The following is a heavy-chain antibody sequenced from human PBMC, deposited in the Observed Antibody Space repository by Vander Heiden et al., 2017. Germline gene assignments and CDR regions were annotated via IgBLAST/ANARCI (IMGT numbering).Heavy chain of an antibody. Sequence: EVQLVESGGGLVKSGWSLRLSCAASGFIFSTYNMNWVRQSPGKGLEWVSSISTSSSYIYYADSVKGRFTISRDNAKNSVYLQLNSLRAEDTAVYYCARGYDPLDYWGQGTLVTVSS. V-gene: IGHV3-21*01. CDR3: ARGYDPLDY. CDR1: GFIFSTYN. D-gene: IGHD2-15*01. CDR2: ISTSSSYI. J-gene: IGHJ4*02.